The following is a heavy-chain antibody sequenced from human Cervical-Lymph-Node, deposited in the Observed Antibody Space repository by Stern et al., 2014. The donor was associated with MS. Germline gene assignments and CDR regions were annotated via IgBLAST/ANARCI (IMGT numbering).Heavy chain of an antibody. V-gene: IGHV3-73*01. J-gene: IGHJ4*02. Sequence: VQLVQSGGGLVQPGGSLKLSCVASGFPFSGSAIHWVRPASGQGPEWVGRIKSKTDNFATAYAASVKGRFTLSRDESENTAFLQMNSLKTEDTAVYYCTRATFIPMDWGGTNYYFDYWGQGTLVAVSS. D-gene: IGHD3-10*01. CDR2: IKSKTDNFAT. CDR3: TRATFIPMDWGGTNYYFDY. CDR1: GFPFSGSA.